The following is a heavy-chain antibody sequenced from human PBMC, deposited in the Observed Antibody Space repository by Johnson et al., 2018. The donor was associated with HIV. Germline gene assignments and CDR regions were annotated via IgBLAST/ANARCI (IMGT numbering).Heavy chain of an antibody. V-gene: IGHV3-33*01. J-gene: IGHJ3*02. Sequence: QVQLVESGGGVVQPGGSLRLSCEGTGSSFSSFSIHWVRQAPGKGPEWVAVIWYDGSNEYYGDSVKGRFAVSRDNSKNTLYLQMNSLRVEDTAMYYWAIGPQFRNVLNVFDIWGRGTMVTVTA. CDR3: AIGPQFRNVLNVFDI. CDR2: IWYDGSNE. D-gene: IGHD2-21*01. CDR1: GSSFSSFS.